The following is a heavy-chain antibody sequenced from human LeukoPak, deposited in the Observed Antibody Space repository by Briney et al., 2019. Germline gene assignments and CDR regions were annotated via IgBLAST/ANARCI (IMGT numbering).Heavy chain of an antibody. CDR3: AKLEGYRLDP. CDR2: ISYDGSNK. CDR1: GFIFSSYG. D-gene: IGHD6-13*01. J-gene: IGHJ5*02. V-gene: IGHV3-30*18. Sequence: GGSLRLSCAASGFIFSSYGMHWVRQAPGKGLEWVAVISYDGSNKYYANSVKGRFTISRDNSKNTLYLQMDSLRAEDTAVYYCAKLEGYRLDPWGQGTLVTVSS.